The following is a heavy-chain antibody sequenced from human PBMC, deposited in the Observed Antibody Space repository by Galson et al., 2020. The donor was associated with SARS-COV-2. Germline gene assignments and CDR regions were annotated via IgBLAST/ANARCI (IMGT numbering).Heavy chain of an antibody. Sequence: GESLKISCVASGFTFSNYAMSWVRQAPGKGLEWVTAISGSGGSTYNADSVKGRFTISRDNSMDTLYLEMNRLRFEDTAVYYCAKEGEEWLLSQFDWWGQGTLVTVSS. D-gene: IGHD6-19*01. CDR2: ISGSGGST. CDR1: GFTFSNYA. V-gene: IGHV3-23*01. J-gene: IGHJ4*02. CDR3: AKEGEEWLLSQFDW.